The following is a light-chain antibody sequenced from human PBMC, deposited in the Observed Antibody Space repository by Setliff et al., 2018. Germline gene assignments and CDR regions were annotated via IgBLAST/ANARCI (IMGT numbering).Light chain of an antibody. Sequence: SYELTQPPSVSVSPGQTASITCSGDKLGEKYACWYQQKPGQSPVLVIYQDTQRPSGIPERFSGSYSGNTATLTISGTQAMDEADYYCQAWDSSTEVFGTGTKVTVL. J-gene: IGLJ1*01. V-gene: IGLV3-1*01. CDR2: QDT. CDR1: KLGEKY. CDR3: QAWDSSTEV.